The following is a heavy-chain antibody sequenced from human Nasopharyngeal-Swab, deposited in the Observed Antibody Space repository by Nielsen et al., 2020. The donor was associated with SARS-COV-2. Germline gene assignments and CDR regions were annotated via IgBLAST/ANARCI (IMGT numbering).Heavy chain of an antibody. Sequence: GGSLRLSCATSGFIFSNYAMSWVRQAPGKGLDWVSGISGSGGSTYYADSVKGRFTISRDNSKNTVYLQMNSLRAEDTAVYYCAPSVRGIRMYAFDIWGQGTMVTVSS. V-gene: IGHV3-23*01. CDR1: GFIFSNYA. D-gene: IGHD3-10*02. CDR3: APSVRGIRMYAFDI. J-gene: IGHJ3*02. CDR2: ISGSGGST.